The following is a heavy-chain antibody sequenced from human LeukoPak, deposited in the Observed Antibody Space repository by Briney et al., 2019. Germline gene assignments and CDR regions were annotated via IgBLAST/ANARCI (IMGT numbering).Heavy chain of an antibody. CDR1: GFTFSSYW. CDR3: ARELGTRWLRPEIDFDY. Sequence: PGGSLRLSCAASGFTFSSYWMHWVRQAPGKGLVWVSRINSDGSSTSYADSVKGRFTISRDNAKNTLYLQMNSLRAEDTAVYYCARELGTRWLRPEIDFDYWGQGTLVTVSS. D-gene: IGHD5-12*01. V-gene: IGHV3-74*01. J-gene: IGHJ4*02. CDR2: INSDGSST.